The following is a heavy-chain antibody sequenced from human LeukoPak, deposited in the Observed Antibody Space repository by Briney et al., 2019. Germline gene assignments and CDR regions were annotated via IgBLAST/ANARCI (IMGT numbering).Heavy chain of an antibody. CDR1: GFVFTNYF. CDR3: ATDRGWRTSGYYLYYFEY. J-gene: IGHJ4*02. CDR2: IKHDGSEK. Sequence: GSLRLSCAASGFVFTNYFMRWVRQAPGKGLEWVASIKHDGSEKYYVDSVRGRFTISRDNTMNSLYLQMSSLRAEDTAVYYCATDRGWRTSGYYLYYFEYWGQGTLVTYSS. D-gene: IGHD3-3*01. V-gene: IGHV3-7*01.